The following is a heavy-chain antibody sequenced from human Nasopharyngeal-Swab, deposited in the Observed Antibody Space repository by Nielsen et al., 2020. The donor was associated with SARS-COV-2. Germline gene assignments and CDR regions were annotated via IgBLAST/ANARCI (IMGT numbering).Heavy chain of an antibody. V-gene: IGHV3-15*01. Sequence: GESLKISCAASGFTFSNAWMSWVRQAPGKGLEWVGRIKSKTDGGTTDYAAPVKGRFTISRDDSKNTLYLQMNSLKPEDTAVYYCTTRRLWFGELLMSDYWGQGTLVTVSS. D-gene: IGHD3-10*01. CDR1: GFTFSNAW. J-gene: IGHJ4*02. CDR3: TTRRLWFGELLMSDY. CDR2: IKSKTDGGTT.